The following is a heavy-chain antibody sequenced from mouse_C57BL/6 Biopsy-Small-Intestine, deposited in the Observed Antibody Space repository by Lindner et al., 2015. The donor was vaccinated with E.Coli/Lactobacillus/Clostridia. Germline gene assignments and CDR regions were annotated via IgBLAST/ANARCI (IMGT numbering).Heavy chain of an antibody. Sequence: EVQLQESGPGLVKPSQTVFLTCTATGISITTGNYRWSWIRQFPGNKLEWIGYIYYSGTITYNPSLTSRTTITRDTPKNQFFLEMNSLTAEDTATYYCARGDGNYYAMDYWGQGTSVTVSS. CDR2: IYYSGTI. J-gene: IGHJ4*01. CDR1: GISITTGNYR. D-gene: IGHD2-1*01. V-gene: IGHV3-5*01. CDR3: ARGDGNYYAMDY.